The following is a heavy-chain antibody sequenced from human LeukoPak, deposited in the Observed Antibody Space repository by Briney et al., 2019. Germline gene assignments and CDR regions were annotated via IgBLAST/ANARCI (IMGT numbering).Heavy chain of an antibody. D-gene: IGHD6-19*01. CDR3: ARYSSGWYEEEFDY. J-gene: IGHJ4*02. CDR2: IYSGGST. V-gene: IGHV3-53*04. CDR1: GFTVSSNY. Sequence: GGSLRLSCAASGFTVSSNYMSWVRQAPGKGLEWVSVIYSGGSTYHADSVKGRFTISRHNSKNTLYLQMNSLRAEDTAVYYCARYSSGWYEEEFDYWGQGTLVTVSS.